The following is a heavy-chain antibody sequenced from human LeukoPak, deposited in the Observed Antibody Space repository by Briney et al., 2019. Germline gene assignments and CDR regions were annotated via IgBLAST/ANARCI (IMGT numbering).Heavy chain of an antibody. CDR2: IWYDGSNK. CDR1: GFTFSSYG. V-gene: IGHV3-33*01. D-gene: IGHD3-22*01. J-gene: IGHJ4*02. Sequence: GGSLRLSCAASGFTFSSYGMHWVRQAPGKGLEWVAVIWYDGSNKYYADSVKGRFTISRDNSKNTLYLQMNSLRAEDTAVYYCARGGPIVVVITTVAFDYWGQGTLVTVSS. CDR3: ARGGPIVVVITTVAFDY.